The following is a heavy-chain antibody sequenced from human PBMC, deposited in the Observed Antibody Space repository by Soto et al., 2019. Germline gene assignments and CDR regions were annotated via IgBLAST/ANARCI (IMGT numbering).Heavy chain of an antibody. V-gene: IGHV4-59*01. Sequence: SETLSLTCTVSGGSISSYYWSWIRQPPGKGLEWIGYIYYSGSTNYNPSLKSRVTISVDTSKNQFSLKLSSVTAADTAVYYCARVKGRYYYYMDVWGKGTTVTVSS. CDR1: GGSISSYY. D-gene: IGHD1-20*01. J-gene: IGHJ6*03. CDR3: ARVKGRYYYYMDV. CDR2: IYYSGST.